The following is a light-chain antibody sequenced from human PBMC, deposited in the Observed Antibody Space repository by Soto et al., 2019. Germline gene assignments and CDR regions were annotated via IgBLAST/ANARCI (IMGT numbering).Light chain of an antibody. CDR1: TSNIGSNP. Sequence: QSVLTQPPSASGTPGQRVTISCSGSTSNIGSNPVNWYQHLPGTAPKLLIYNNNQRPSGVPDRFSGSQSGTSASLAISGLQSEDEADYFCQSYDNSLSGWVFGGGTKLTVL. V-gene: IGLV1-44*01. CDR2: NNN. CDR3: QSYDNSLSGWV. J-gene: IGLJ3*02.